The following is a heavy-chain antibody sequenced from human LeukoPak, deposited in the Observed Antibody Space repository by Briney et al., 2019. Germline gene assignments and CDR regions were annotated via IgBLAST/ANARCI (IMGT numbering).Heavy chain of an antibody. J-gene: IGHJ3*02. Sequence: KPSETLSLTCTVSGGSISSYYWGWIRQPPGKGLEWIGNIFYSGSTYYSPSLKGRVTISLDTSRNQFSLKLNSVTAADTAVYYCAKSNGYGLVDIWGQGTMVTVSS. CDR1: GGSISSYY. D-gene: IGHD3-10*01. CDR2: IFYSGST. V-gene: IGHV4-59*12. CDR3: AKSNGYGLVDI.